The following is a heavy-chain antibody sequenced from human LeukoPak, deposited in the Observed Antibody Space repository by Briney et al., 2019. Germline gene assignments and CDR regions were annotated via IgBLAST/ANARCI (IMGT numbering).Heavy chain of an antibody. V-gene: IGHV3-73*01. CDR2: IRSTADGYAT. Sequence: GGSLKLSCAASGFNFSGSAIHWVRQASGKGLEWVGRIRSTADGYATAYAASVKGRFTISRDDSKNTAYLQMDSLKTEDTAVYYCTGNYYGSGSYADFDYWGQGTLVTVSS. CDR1: GFNFSGSA. CDR3: TGNYYGSGSYADFDY. J-gene: IGHJ4*02. D-gene: IGHD3-10*01.